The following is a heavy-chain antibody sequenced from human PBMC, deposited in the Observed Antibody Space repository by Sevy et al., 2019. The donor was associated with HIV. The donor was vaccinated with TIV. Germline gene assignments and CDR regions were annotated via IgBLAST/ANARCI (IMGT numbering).Heavy chain of an antibody. Sequence: ASVKVSCKVSGYTITELSMHWVRQAPGKGLEWMGGFDPEDGETIYAQKFQGRVTMTEDTSTDTAYMELSSLRSEDTAVYYCATPFLMGNRYYYYGMDVWGQGTTVTVSS. V-gene: IGHV1-24*01. J-gene: IGHJ6*02. CDR2: FDPEDGET. D-gene: IGHD3-3*02. CDR3: ATPFLMGNRYYYYGMDV. CDR1: GYTITELS.